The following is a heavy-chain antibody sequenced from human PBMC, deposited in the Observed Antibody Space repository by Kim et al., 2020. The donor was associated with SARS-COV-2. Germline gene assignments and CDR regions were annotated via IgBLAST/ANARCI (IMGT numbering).Heavy chain of an antibody. CDR2: ISGSGGSGGST. CDR3: AKEIRADSYDSSGYLVMLGGYYYYGMDV. J-gene: IGHJ6*02. CDR1: GFTFSSYA. D-gene: IGHD3-22*01. Sequence: GGSLRLSCAASGFTFSSYAMSWVRQAPGKGLEWVSAISGSGGSGGSTYQTDSVRGRFTISRDNSKNTLYLQMNSLRAEDTAVYYCAKEIRADSYDSSGYLVMLGGYYYYGMDVWGQGTTVTVSS. V-gene: IGHV3-23*01.